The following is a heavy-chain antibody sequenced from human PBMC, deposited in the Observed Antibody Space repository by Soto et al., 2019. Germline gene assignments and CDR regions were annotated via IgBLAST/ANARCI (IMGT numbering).Heavy chain of an antibody. CDR1: GVTVSSDAYY. Sequence: SETLSLTCTVSGVTVSSDAYYWSWIRQHPGKGLEWIGNIYHTGSTYYSPSLKSRVVISLDTSNNQFSLTLTSVTAADTAVYYCARYSFSGNKLSKFDYWGRGTLVTVSS. D-gene: IGHD6-25*01. CDR3: ARYSFSGNKLSKFDY. J-gene: IGHJ4*02. V-gene: IGHV4-31*03. CDR2: IYHTGST.